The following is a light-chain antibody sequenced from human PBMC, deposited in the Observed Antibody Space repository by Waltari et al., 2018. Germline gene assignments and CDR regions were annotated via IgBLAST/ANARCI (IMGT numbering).Light chain of an antibody. CDR2: EGN. J-gene: IGLJ2*01. V-gene: IGLV2-23*03. Sequence: QSALTQPASVSGSPGQSITISCTGFNSNVGSYNFVSWYQKPPGKAPKLLIYEGNRRPSGVSNRFSGSKSDNTASLTLSGLQAEDEADYYCCSNVGSSVFFGGGTKLTVL. CDR3: CSNVGSSVF. CDR1: NSNVGSYNF.